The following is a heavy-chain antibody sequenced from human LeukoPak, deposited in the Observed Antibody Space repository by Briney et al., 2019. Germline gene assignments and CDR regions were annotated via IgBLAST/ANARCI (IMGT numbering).Heavy chain of an antibody. CDR3: ARGGGKDLGGAYYFDY. CDR1: GYTFTSYD. J-gene: IGHJ4*02. Sequence: ASVKVSCKASGYTFTSYDINWVRQATGQGLEWMGWMNPNSGNTGYAQKFQGRVTITRNTSISTAYMELSSLRSEDTAVHYCARGGGKDLGGAYYFDYWGQGTLDTVSS. V-gene: IGHV1-8*03. D-gene: IGHD1-26*01. CDR2: MNPNSGNT.